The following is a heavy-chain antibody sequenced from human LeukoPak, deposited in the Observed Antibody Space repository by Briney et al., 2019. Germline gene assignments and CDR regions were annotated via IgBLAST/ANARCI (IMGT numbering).Heavy chain of an antibody. CDR2: VFGSGGSA. J-gene: IGHJ4*02. CDR3: TRDLPVPSLVRGIIIYGLIDY. D-gene: IGHD3-10*01. V-gene: IGHV3-23*01. Sequence: GGSLRLSCVASGFTFNTYAMYWVRQAPGKGLEWVSGVFGSGGSAHYADSVKGRFTISRDNSKNTVYLEMSSLRAEDTAVYYCTRDLPVPSLVRGIIIYGLIDYWGQGTLVTVSS. CDR1: GFTFNTYA.